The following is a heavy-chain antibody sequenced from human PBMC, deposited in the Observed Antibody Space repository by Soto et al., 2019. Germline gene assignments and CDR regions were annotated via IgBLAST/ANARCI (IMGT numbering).Heavy chain of an antibody. CDR3: ARADSVTTINLDC. Sequence: QVQLVQSGAEVKKPGASVKVYCKASGYTFISYGISWVRQAPGQGLEWMGWISAYNDNTNYAQNLPGRVTVTTDTSTSTAYMELRSLRSDDMAVYYCARADSVTTINLDCWGQGTLVTVSS. D-gene: IGHD4-17*01. J-gene: IGHJ4*02. CDR1: GYTFISYG. V-gene: IGHV1-18*03. CDR2: ISAYNDNT.